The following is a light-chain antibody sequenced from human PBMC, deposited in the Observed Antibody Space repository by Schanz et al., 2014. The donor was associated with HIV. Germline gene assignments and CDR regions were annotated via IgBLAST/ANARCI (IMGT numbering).Light chain of an antibody. CDR1: SSDVGGHNY. CDR2: EVS. Sequence: SALTQPPSASGSPGQSVTISCTGTSSDVGGHNYVSWYQHHPGKAPKLIIFEVSERPSGVPNRFSGSKSGNAASLTVSGLQADDEADYYCSSKATGGRAPFVFGGGTKLTVL. V-gene: IGLV2-8*01. J-gene: IGLJ2*01. CDR3: SSKATGGRAPFV.